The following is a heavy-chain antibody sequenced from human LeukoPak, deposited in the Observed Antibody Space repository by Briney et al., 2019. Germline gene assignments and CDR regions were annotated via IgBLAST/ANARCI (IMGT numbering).Heavy chain of an antibody. J-gene: IGHJ6*02. V-gene: IGHV3-21*01. CDR3: SRHLDSSRFTFYYGMDV. D-gene: IGHD6-13*01. CDR1: GFTFSSYS. Sequence: PGGSLRLSCAASGFTFSSYSMNWVRQAPGKGLEWVSCISSSSSHIYYADSVKGRFTISRDNAKNSLYLQMNSLRAEDTAVYYCSRHLDSSRFTFYYGMDVWGQGTTVTVSS. CDR2: ISSSSSHI.